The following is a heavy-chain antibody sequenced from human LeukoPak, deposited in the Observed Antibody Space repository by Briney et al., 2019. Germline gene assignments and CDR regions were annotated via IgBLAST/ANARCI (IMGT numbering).Heavy chain of an antibody. CDR1: GFTFSSYA. V-gene: IGHV3-30-3*01. J-gene: IGHJ4*02. CDR2: ISYDGSDK. CDR3: ARDDIAVAGRVVDY. Sequence: GGSLRLSCAASGFTFSSYAMHWVRQAPGKGLEWVAVISYDGSDKYYADSVKGRFTISRDNSKNTLYLQMNSLRAEDTAVYYCARDDIAVAGRVVDYWGQGTQVTVSS. D-gene: IGHD6-19*01.